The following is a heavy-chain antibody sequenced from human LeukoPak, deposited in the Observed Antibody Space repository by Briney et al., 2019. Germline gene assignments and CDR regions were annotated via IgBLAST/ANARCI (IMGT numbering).Heavy chain of an antibody. J-gene: IGHJ4*02. D-gene: IGHD2-2*01. CDR2: ISSNGGST. CDR3: LKGRVVPPAILDY. CDR1: GFTCSSYA. V-gene: IGHV3-64D*06. Sequence: PGGSLRLSCSGSGFTCSSYAMLWVRQAPGKGREYVSAISSNGGSTDYAAPVKGRFTISRDNSNNTLYLQMSSLRAEDTAVYYCLKGRVVPPAILDYWGQGTLVTVSS.